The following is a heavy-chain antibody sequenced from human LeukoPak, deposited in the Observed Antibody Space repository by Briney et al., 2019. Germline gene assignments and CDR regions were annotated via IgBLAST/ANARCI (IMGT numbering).Heavy chain of an antibody. J-gene: IGHJ5*02. V-gene: IGHV1-24*01. D-gene: IGHD1-1*01. CDR2: FDPEDGET. CDR1: GYTLTELS. CDR3: ATGTTTLPWFDP. Sequence: ASVKVSCKVSGYTLTELSMHWARQAPGKGLEWMGGFDPEDGETIYAQKFQGRVTMTEDTSTDTAYMELSSLRSEDTAVYYCATGTTTLPWFDPWGQGTLVTVSS.